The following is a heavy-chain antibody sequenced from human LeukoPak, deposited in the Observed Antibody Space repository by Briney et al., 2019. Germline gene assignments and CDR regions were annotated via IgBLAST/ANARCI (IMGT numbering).Heavy chain of an antibody. Sequence: PGGSLTHSCAASGFTFRSFGMHWVRQAPGKGVEWVAVIWYDGSNKYYADSVKGRFTISRDNSKNTLYLQMNSLRAGDTAVYYCARDKTMRGSSGFDYWGQGILVTVSS. D-gene: IGHD4/OR15-4a*01. CDR3: ARDKTMRGSSGFDY. CDR2: IWYDGSNK. J-gene: IGHJ4*02. CDR1: GFTFRSFG. V-gene: IGHV3-33*01.